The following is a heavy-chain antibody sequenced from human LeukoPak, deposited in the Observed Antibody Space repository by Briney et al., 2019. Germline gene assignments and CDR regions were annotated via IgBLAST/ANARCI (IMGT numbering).Heavy chain of an antibody. Sequence: ASVKVSCKASGYTFTSYGISWVRQAPGQGLEWMGWISAYNGNTNYAQKLQGRVTMTTDTSTSTAYMELRSLRSDDTAVYYCARVFTAGYSSSWYQDYWGQGTQVTVSS. CDR3: ARVFTAGYSSSWYQDY. D-gene: IGHD6-13*01. CDR2: ISAYNGNT. CDR1: GYTFTSYG. V-gene: IGHV1-18*01. J-gene: IGHJ4*02.